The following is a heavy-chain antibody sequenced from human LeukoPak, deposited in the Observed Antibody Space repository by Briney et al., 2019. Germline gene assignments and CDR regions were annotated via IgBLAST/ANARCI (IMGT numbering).Heavy chain of an antibody. J-gene: IGHJ4*02. Sequence: SETLSLTCTVSGGSVSSSSYYWGWIRQPPGKGLEWIGSIYYSGSTYYNPSLKSRVTISVDTSKSQFSLKLSSVTAADTAVYYCARDGSWLAQGVDYWGQGTLVTVS. V-gene: IGHV4-39*07. CDR3: ARDGSWLAQGVDY. CDR2: IYYSGST. CDR1: GGSVSSSSYY. D-gene: IGHD6-13*01.